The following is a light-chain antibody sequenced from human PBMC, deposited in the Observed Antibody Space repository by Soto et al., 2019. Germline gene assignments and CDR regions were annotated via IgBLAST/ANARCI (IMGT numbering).Light chain of an antibody. Sequence: DIQWTQAPSFLSASVGDRVTITCRASQGISSYLAWYQQKPGKAPKLLIYDASTLQSGVPSRFSGSGSGTEFSLTIISLQPEDLATYYCQQLNGYVALTFGGGTKVELK. V-gene: IGKV1-9*01. CDR3: QQLNGYVALT. CDR2: DAS. CDR1: QGISSY. J-gene: IGKJ4*01.